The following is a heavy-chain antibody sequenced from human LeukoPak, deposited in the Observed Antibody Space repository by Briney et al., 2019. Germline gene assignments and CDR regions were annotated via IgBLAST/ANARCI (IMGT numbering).Heavy chain of an antibody. D-gene: IGHD5/OR15-5a*01. CDR2: IGTSGSSR. Sequence: GSLRLSCVASGFTFSGYGMSWVRQAPGKGLEWVSGIGTSGSSRYYADSVKGRFTISRDNSKNTLFLQMNSLRAEDTAVYYCTRAPEGPEYSVNWRLGYNWFDPWGQGTLVTVSS. CDR3: TRAPEGPEYSVNWRLGYNWFDP. CDR1: GFTFSGYG. V-gene: IGHV3-23*01. J-gene: IGHJ5*02.